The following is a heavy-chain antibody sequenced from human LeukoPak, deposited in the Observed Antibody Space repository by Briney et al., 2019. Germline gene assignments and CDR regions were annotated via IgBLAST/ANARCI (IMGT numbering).Heavy chain of an antibody. CDR3: ARGQGLKGAFDI. V-gene: IGHV3-30-3*01. Sequence: PGGSLRLSCAASGFTFSSYAMHWVRQAPGKGLEWVAVISYDGSNKYYADSVKGRFTISRDNSKNTLYLQMNSLRAEDTAVYYCARGQGLKGAFDIWGQGTVVTVSS. CDR2: ISYDGSNK. CDR1: GFTFSSYA. J-gene: IGHJ3*02.